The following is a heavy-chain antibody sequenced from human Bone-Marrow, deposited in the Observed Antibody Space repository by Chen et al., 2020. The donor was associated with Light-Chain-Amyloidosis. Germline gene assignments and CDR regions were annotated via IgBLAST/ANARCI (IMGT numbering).Heavy chain of an antibody. J-gene: IGHJ4*02. V-gene: IGHV5-51*01. CDR1: GHTFPNYW. CDR2: IYPDDSDA. D-gene: IGHD5-12*01. Sequence: EVQLEQSGAEVKKPGESLKIPCKGSGHTFPNYWIGWVRQMPGKGLEWMGVIYPDDSDARYSPSFEGQVTISADKSITTAYLQWRSLKASDTAMYYCARRRDGYNFDYWGQGTLVTVSS. CDR3: ARRRDGYNFDY.